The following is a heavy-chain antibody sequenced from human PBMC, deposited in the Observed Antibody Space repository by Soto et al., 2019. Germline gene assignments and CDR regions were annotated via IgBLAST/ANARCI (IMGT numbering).Heavy chain of an antibody. Sequence: EVQLVESGGGLVQPGGSLKLSCAASGFTFSGSAMHWVRQASGKGLEWVGRIRSKANSYATAYAASVKGRFTISRDDSKNTAYLQMNSLKTEDTAVYYCASYSSSRKSLPYYYYGMDVWGQGTTVTVSS. CDR3: ASYSSSRKSLPYYYYGMDV. J-gene: IGHJ6*02. V-gene: IGHV3-73*02. CDR2: IRSKANSYAT. CDR1: GFTFSGSA. D-gene: IGHD6-13*01.